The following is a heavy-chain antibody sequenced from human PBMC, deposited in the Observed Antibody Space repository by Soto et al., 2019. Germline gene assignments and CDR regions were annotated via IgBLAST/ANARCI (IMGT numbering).Heavy chain of an antibody. CDR1: EGPFSSYT. CDR3: ARAGSYDILTGYHSDY. D-gene: IGHD3-9*01. V-gene: IGHV1-69*02. Sequence: SVKVSCKASEGPFSSYTSSWVRQAPGRGLEWMGRIIPILGIANYAQKFQGRVTITADKSTSTAYMELSSLRSEDTAVYYCARAGSYDILTGYHSDYWGQGTLVTVSS. CDR2: IIPILGIA. J-gene: IGHJ4*02.